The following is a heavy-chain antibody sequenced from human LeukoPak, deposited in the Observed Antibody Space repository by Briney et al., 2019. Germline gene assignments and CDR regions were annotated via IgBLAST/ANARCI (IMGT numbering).Heavy chain of an antibody. CDR2: IIPIFGTA. D-gene: IGHD3-3*01. Sequence: SVKVSCKASGYTFTSYGISWVRQAPGQGLEWMGGIIPIFGTANYAQKFQGRVTITADKSTSTAYMELSSLRSEDTAVYYCARDSGVVPGAFDIWGQGTMVTVSS. V-gene: IGHV1-69*06. CDR3: ARDSGVVPGAFDI. J-gene: IGHJ3*02. CDR1: GYTFTSYG.